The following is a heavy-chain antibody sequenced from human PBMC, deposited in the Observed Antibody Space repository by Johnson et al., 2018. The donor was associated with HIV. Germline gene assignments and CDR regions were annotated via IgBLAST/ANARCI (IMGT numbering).Heavy chain of an antibody. CDR2: IRYDGSGK. V-gene: IGHV3-30*02. CDR3: AKDVGNYGPNAVDI. CDR1: GFVFSDYV. D-gene: IGHD3-22*01. Sequence: QVQLVESGGGVVQPGGSLTLSCAASGFVFSDYVMHWVRQAPGKGLDWVTFIRYDGSGKYYADSVNGRFTISRDNSKNTLYLQMNSLRAEDTAVYYCAKDVGNYGPNAVDIWGQGTTVTVSS. J-gene: IGHJ3*02.